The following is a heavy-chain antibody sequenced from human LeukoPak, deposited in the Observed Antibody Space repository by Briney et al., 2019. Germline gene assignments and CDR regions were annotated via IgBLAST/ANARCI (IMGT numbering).Heavy chain of an antibody. Sequence: SETLSLTCTVSSGSISTSNYYWGWVRQPPGKALEWIGNIFYSGSTYYSPSLKSRVTISVDTSKNQFSLKLSSVTAADTAVYYCARTTAAGTYYYYYYMDVWGKGTTVTISS. D-gene: IGHD6-13*01. J-gene: IGHJ6*03. CDR1: SGSISTSNYY. V-gene: IGHV4-39*01. CDR3: ARTTAAGTYYYYYYMDV. CDR2: IFYSGST.